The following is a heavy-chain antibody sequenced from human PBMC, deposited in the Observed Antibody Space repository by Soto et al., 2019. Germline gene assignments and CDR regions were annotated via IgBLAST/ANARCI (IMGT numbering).Heavy chain of an antibody. D-gene: IGHD6-19*01. CDR1: GYTFNNYG. CDR2: ITVNSGNT. J-gene: IGHJ4*02. V-gene: IGHV1-18*01. Sequence: QGQLEQSGAEVKRPGASVKVSCKASGYTFNNYGISWVRQAPGQGLEWMGWITVNSGNTNYVQKLQGRVTMTTDTSTSTAYMELRSLRSDDTAVYYCARGRGGGWYYLDYWGQGTLVSVSS. CDR3: ARGRGGGWYYLDY.